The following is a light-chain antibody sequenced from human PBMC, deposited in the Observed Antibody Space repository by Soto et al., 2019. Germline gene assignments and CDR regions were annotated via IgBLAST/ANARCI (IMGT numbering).Light chain of an antibody. V-gene: IGKV3-15*01. J-gene: IGKJ4*01. CDR3: QQYNNWPQLT. CDR2: DAS. CDR1: QSVNTN. Sequence: EIVTTQSPATLSVSPGERATLSCRASQSVNTNLAWYQQKPGQAPRLLISDASTRATGIPARFSGSGSGTEFTLTISSLQSEDFAVYYCQQYNNWPQLTFGGGTKVDIK.